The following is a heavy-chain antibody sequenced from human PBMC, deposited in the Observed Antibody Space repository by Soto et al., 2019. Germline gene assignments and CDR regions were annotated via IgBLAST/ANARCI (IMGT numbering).Heavy chain of an antibody. CDR1: GGSFSGYY. CDR2: INYSGST. J-gene: IGHJ4*02. V-gene: IGHV4-34*01. Sequence: SETLSLTCAVYGGSFSGYYWSWIRQPPGKGLEWIGDINYSGSTNYNPSLKSRVTISVDTSKNQFSLKLSSVTAADTAVYYCASTSRDCSSTSCYAGVFDYWGQGTLVTVSS. D-gene: IGHD2-2*01. CDR3: ASTSRDCSSTSCYAGVFDY.